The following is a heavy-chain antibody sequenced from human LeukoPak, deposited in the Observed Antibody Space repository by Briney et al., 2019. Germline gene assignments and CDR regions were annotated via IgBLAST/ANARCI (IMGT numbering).Heavy chain of an antibody. CDR1: GGSISIYY. Sequence: SETLSLTCTVSGGSISIYYWSWIRQPPGKGLEWIGYIYYSGSTDHNPSLKSRVTISVDASKNQFSLKLTSVTAADTAVYYCVRHTTSGWYQVVYWGQGTLVTASS. CDR2: IYYSGST. CDR3: VRHTTSGWYQVVY. J-gene: IGHJ4*02. V-gene: IGHV4-59*01. D-gene: IGHD6-19*01.